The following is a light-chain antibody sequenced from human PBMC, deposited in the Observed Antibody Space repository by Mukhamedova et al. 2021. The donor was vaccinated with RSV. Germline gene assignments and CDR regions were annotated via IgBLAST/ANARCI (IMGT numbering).Light chain of an antibody. CDR3: SSYAGSVV. J-gene: IGLJ3*02. V-gene: IGLV2-11*03. Sequence: SDVGDYVSWYQQHPGKAPKLMIYDVIRRHSGVPDRFSGSKSGNTASLTISGLQDEDEADYYCSSYAGSVVFGGGTRLTVL. CDR1: SDVGDY. CDR2: DVI.